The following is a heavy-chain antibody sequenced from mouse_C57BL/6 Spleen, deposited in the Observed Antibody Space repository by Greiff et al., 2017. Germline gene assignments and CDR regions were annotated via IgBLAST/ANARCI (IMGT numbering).Heavy chain of an antibody. CDR3: ARGYGSSYVGWYFDV. CDR2: LYPGSGNT. V-gene: IGHV1-66*01. D-gene: IGHD1-1*01. J-gene: IGHJ1*03. CDR1: GYSFTSYY. Sequence: VQLQQSGPELVKPGASVKISCKASGYSFTSYYIHWVKQRPGQGLEWIGWLYPGSGNTKYNEKFKGKATLTADTSSSTAYMQLSSLTSEDSAVYYCARGYGSSYVGWYFDVWGTGTTVTVSS.